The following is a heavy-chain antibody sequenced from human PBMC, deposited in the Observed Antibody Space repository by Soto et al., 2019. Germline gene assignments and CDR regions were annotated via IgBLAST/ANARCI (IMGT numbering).Heavy chain of an antibody. CDR3: ARGGRIAVAGTPHYYYYGMDV. D-gene: IGHD6-19*01. CDR2: INHSGST. J-gene: IGHJ6*02. CDR1: GGSFSRYY. Sequence: ETLCLPCAVYGGSFSRYYWSWIRQPPGKGLEWIGEINHSGSTNYNPSLKSRVTISVDTSKNQFSLKLSSVTAADTAVYYCARGGRIAVAGTPHYYYYGMDVWGQGTTVT. V-gene: IGHV4-34*01.